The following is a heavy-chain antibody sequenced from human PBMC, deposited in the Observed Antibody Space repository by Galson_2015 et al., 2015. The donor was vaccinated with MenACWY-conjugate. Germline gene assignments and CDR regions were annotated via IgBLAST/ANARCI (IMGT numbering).Heavy chain of an antibody. D-gene: IGHD6-6*01. J-gene: IGHJ4*02. CDR2: ISSSSSTI. Sequence: SLRLSCAASGFTFSSYSMNWVRQAPGKGLEWVSYISSSSSTIYYADSVKGRFTISRDNAKNSLYLQMNSLRAEDTAVYYCARGLRSIAVDYWGQGTLVTVSS. V-gene: IGHV3-48*04. CDR1: GFTFSSYS. CDR3: ARGLRSIAVDY.